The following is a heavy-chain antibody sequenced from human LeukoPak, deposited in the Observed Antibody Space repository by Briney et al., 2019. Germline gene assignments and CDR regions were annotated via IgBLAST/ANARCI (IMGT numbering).Heavy chain of an antibody. CDR1: GYTFTNYG. J-gene: IGHJ4*02. D-gene: IGHD4-17*01. CDR3: ARNDYGNYWDY. V-gene: IGHV1-18*01. Sequence: GSVKVSCKASGYTFTNYGITWVQQAPGQGLEWMGWISALNGNTNYAQKLQGRVTMTTDTSTSTAYMELRSLRSDDTAVYYCARNDYGNYWDYWGQGTLVTVSS. CDR2: ISALNGNT.